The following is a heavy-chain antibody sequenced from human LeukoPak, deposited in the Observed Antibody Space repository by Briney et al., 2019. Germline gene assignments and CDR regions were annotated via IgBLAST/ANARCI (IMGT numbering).Heavy chain of an antibody. CDR2: ISGSGGRT. CDR3: AKDYSGSYYALDY. D-gene: IGHD1-26*01. J-gene: IGHJ4*02. Sequence: PGGSLRLSCAASGFTFGTYAMSWVRQAPGKGLVWVSTISGSGGRTYYADSVKGRFTISRDKSKNTLYLQMNRLRAEDTAVYNCAKDYSGSYYALDYWGQGTLVTVSS. V-gene: IGHV3-23*01. CDR1: GFTFGTYA.